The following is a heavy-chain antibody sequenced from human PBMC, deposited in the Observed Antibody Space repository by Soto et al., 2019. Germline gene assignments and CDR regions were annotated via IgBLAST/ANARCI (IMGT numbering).Heavy chain of an antibody. J-gene: IGHJ4*02. V-gene: IGHV1-2*04. CDR1: GYTFTGYY. Sequence: ASVKVSCKASGYTFTGYYMHWVRQAPGQGLEWMGWINPNSGGTNYAQKFQGWVTMTRDTSISTAYMELSRLRSDDTAVYYCTTSNGYCSSTSCAALDYWGQGTLVTVSS. CDR3: TTSNGYCSSTSCAALDY. CDR2: INPNSGGT. D-gene: IGHD2-2*03.